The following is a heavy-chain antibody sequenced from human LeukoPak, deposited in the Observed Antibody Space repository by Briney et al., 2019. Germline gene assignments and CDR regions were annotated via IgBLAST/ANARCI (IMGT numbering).Heavy chain of an antibody. CDR3: ARLGVGAPGDY. CDR2: IYSGGST. J-gene: IGHJ4*02. D-gene: IGHD1-26*01. Sequence: PGGSLRLSCTASGFTFGDYAMTWVRQAPGKGLEWVSVIYSGGSTYYADSVKGRFTISRDNSKNTLYLQMNSLRAEDTAVYYCARLGVGAPGDYWGQGTLVTVSS. V-gene: IGHV3-53*01. CDR1: GFTFGDYA.